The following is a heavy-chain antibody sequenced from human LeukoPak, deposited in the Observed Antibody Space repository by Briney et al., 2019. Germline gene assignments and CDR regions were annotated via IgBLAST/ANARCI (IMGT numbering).Heavy chain of an antibody. CDR3: ARELSRPRAFDI. D-gene: IGHD2-2*01. V-gene: IGHV3-53*01. CDR1: GFTVSSNY. J-gene: IGHJ3*02. Sequence: GGSLRLSCAASGFTVSSNYMSWVRQAPGKGLEWVSVIYSGGSTYYADSVKGRFTISRDNSKNTLYLQMNSLRAEDTAVYYCARELSRPRAFDIWGQGTMVTVSS. CDR2: IYSGGST.